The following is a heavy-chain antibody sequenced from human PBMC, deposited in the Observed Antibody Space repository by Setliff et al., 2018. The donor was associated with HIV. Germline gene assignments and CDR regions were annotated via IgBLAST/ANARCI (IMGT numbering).Heavy chain of an antibody. CDR3: ATSGFYDILTGPTPGVFDI. V-gene: IGHV1-24*01. D-gene: IGHD3-9*01. CDR1: GYSLTELS. J-gene: IGHJ3*02. CDR2: FDPEDDET. Sequence: ASVKVSCRVSGYSLTELSIHWVRQAPGEGLEWMGGFDPEDDETVYAEKFQGRVTMTEDTSTDTAYMALSSLRSEDTGMYYCATSGFYDILTGPTPGVFDIWGQGTMVTVSS.